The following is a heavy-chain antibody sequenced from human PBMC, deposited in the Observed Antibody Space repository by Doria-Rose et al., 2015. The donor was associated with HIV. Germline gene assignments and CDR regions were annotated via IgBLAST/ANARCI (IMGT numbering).Heavy chain of an antibody. CDR2: TYYTGTS. Sequence: QVQLPESGPGLVKPSETLSLTCRVSGASVSSRGDYWTWIRQVPGKGLESLGYTYYTGTSDYSPSLKSRLNMAVDTSKNQFPLKLSFVTGADTAVYYCARMGSYRELDYWGQGALVTVSA. J-gene: IGHJ4*02. CDR1: GASVSSRGDY. CDR3: ARMGSYRELDY. D-gene: IGHD3-3*01. V-gene: IGHV4-31*03.